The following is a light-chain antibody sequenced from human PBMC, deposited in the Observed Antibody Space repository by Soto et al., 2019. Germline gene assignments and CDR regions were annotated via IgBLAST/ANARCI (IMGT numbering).Light chain of an antibody. Sequence: QSVLTQPPSVSAAPGQKVTLSCSGSSSNIGNNFVTWYQQLPGTAPKLLIYDNNKRPSGIPDRFSGSQSGTSATLGITGLQTGVEAVYYCGSWDSSLTYVFGTGTKLTVL. V-gene: IGLV1-51*01. CDR3: GSWDSSLTYV. CDR2: DNN. J-gene: IGLJ1*01. CDR1: SSNIGNNF.